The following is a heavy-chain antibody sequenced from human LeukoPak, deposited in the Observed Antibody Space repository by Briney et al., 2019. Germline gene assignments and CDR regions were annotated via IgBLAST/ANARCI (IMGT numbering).Heavy chain of an antibody. D-gene: IGHD5-18*01. Sequence: EASVKVSCKASGGTFSSYAITWVRQAPGQGLEWMGRISPYNGHTKYSQKFQGRVTMTTDTSTSTAYMELRSLRSDDTALYYCARALEDSYGHYYLDYWGQGTLVTVSS. CDR2: ISPYNGHT. J-gene: IGHJ4*02. CDR1: GGTFSSYA. V-gene: IGHV1-18*01. CDR3: ARALEDSYGHYYLDY.